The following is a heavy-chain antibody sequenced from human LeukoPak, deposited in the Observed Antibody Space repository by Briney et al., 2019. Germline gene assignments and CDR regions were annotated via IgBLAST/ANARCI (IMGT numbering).Heavy chain of an antibody. Sequence: GGSLRLSCAASGFTFSGSALHWVRQASGKGLEWVGRIRSTANGYATAYAASVKGRFTISRDDSKNTAYLQMDSLKTEDTAVYYCARVKDHRGIAVAGSDYWGQGTLVTVSS. CDR1: GFTFSGSA. V-gene: IGHV3-73*01. J-gene: IGHJ4*02. CDR3: ARVKDHRGIAVAGSDY. D-gene: IGHD6-13*01. CDR2: IRSTANGYAT.